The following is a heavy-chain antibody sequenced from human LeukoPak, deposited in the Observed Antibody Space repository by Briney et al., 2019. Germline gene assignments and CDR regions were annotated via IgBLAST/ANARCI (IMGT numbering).Heavy chain of an antibody. Sequence: SVKVSCKASVGTFSSYAISWVRQAPGQGLEWMGGIIPIFGTANYAQKFQGRVTITADESTSTAYMELSSLRSEDTAVYYCASRGGGITMVRGVITPFDYWGQGTLVTVSS. J-gene: IGHJ4*02. CDR2: IIPIFGTA. CDR3: ASRGGGITMVRGVITPFDY. CDR1: VGTFSSYA. D-gene: IGHD3-10*01. V-gene: IGHV1-69*13.